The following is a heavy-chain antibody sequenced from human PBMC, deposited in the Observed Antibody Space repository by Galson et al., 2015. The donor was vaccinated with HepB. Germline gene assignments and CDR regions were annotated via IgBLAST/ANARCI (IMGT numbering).Heavy chain of an antibody. CDR3: ARDRSDSSGFQWGYYYFDMDV. V-gene: IGHV3-21*01. CDR2: ISHTSTYI. D-gene: IGHD3-22*01. CDR1: SFTPNIPS. J-gene: IGHJ6*02. Sequence: SLRLSCPASSFTPNIPSLNCLRRSPWSGLQWVSSISHTSTYIYYAASVKGRFTISRDNAKNSLYLQMNSLRAEDTAVYYCARDRSDSSGFQWGYYYFDMDVWGQGTTVTVSS.